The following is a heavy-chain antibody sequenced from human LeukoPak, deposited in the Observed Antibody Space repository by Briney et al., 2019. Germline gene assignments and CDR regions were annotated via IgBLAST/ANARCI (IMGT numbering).Heavy chain of an antibody. D-gene: IGHD2-21*02. CDR1: GFTFSSYA. CDR3: AKVRPQVVVTAIFDY. CDR2: ISGSGGST. V-gene: IGHV3-23*01. Sequence: GGSLRLSCAASGFTFSSYAMSWVRQAPGKGLEWVSAISGSGGSTYYADSVKGRFTISRDNSKNTLYLQMNSLRAEDTAEYYCAKVRPQVVVTAIFDYWGQGTLVTVSS. J-gene: IGHJ4*02.